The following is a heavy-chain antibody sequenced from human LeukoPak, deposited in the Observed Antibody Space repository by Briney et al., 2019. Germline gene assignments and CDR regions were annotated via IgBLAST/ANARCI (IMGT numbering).Heavy chain of an antibody. V-gene: IGHV4-59*08. J-gene: IGHJ4*02. CDR3: ARHSVTYYDFDY. CDR2: IHYSGSP. Sequence: ASETLSLSCTVSGGSISSYYWSWIRQPPGKGLEWIGYIHYSGSPNYNHSPKRRVTISVDTSKNQFSLKLSSVTAADTAVYYRARHSVTYYDFDYWGQGTLVTVSS. D-gene: IGHD1-26*01. CDR1: GGSISSYY.